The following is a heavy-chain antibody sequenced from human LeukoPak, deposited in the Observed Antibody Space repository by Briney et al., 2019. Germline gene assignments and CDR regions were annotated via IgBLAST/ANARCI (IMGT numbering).Heavy chain of an antibody. D-gene: IGHD4-17*01. V-gene: IGHV3-21*01. CDR3: AKDGTTVTTEGAYFDY. CDR1: GFTFSSYS. J-gene: IGHJ4*02. Sequence: GGSLRLSCAASGFTFSSYSMNWVRQAPGKGLEWVSSISSSGNYIYYADSMKGRFTISRDNAKNSLYLQMNSLRAEDTAVYYCAKDGTTVTTEGAYFDYWGQGTLVTVSS. CDR2: ISSSGNYI.